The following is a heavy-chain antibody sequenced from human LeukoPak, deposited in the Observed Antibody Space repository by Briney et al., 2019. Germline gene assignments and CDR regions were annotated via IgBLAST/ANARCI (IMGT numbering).Heavy chain of an antibody. J-gene: IGHJ4*02. Sequence: ASVKVSCKVSGYTFTSYGISWVRQAPGQGLEWMGWISPYNGHTNYAQPFQGRVTMTTDTSTSSGYMELRSLRSDDTAVYYRAREEFGVSFDSWGQGTLVTVSS. D-gene: IGHD3-10*01. V-gene: IGHV1-18*04. CDR2: ISPYNGHT. CDR3: AREEFGVSFDS. CDR1: GYTFTSYG.